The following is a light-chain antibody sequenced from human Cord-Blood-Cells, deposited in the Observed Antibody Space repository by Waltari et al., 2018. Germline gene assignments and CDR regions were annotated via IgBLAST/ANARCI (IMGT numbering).Light chain of an antibody. J-gene: IGLJ1*01. CDR2: EGS. V-gene: IGLV2-23*01. CDR1: SSAVGSYNP. Sequence: QSALTQPASVSGSSGQSITISCTGTSSAVGSYNPVSWYQQTPGKAPKLMIYEGSKRPSGVSNRFSGSKSGNTASLTISGLQAEDEADYYCCSYAGSSTYVFGTGTKVTVL. CDR3: CSYAGSSTYV.